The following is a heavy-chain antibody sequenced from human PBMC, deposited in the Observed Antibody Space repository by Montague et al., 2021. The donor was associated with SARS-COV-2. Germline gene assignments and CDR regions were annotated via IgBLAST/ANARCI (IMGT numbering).Heavy chain of an antibody. J-gene: IGHJ4*02. CDR3: VRYSGWFYFDF. Sequence: CAISGDSVSSNSLASNWNRQSPSRDREWLGRTYYRSKWYSDYAPSVRGRLTVNPDASKSEFSLELNYVTPEDTAVYYCVRYSGWFYFDFWGQGTLVTVSS. CDR1: GDSVSSNSLA. CDR2: TYYRSKWYS. D-gene: IGHD6-19*01. V-gene: IGHV6-1*01.